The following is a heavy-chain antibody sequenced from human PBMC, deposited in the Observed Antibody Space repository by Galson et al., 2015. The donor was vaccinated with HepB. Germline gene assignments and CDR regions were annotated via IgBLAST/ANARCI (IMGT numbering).Heavy chain of an antibody. CDR2: ISAYNGNT. V-gene: IGHV1-18*04. Sequence: SVKVSCKASGYTFTSYGISWVRQAPGQGLEWMGWISAYNGNTNYAQKLQGRVTMTTDTSTSTAYMELRSLRSDDTAVYYCAREYYDFWSGYQDYWGQGTLVTVSS. CDR1: GYTFTSYG. D-gene: IGHD3-3*01. CDR3: AREYYDFWSGYQDY. J-gene: IGHJ4*02.